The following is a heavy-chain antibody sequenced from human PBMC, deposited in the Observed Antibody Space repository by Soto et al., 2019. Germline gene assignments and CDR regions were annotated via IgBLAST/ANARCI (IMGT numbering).Heavy chain of an antibody. V-gene: IGHV3-21*01. CDR3: ARRSVGSYGDYFDS. CDR2: IRRSSSYI. CDR1: GFTFSSYS. Sequence: PGGSLRLSCAASGFTFSSYSMNWVRQAPGKGLEWVSSIRRSSSYIDYADSVKGRFSISRDNAKNSLYLQMNSLRAEDTAVYYCARRSVGSYGDYFDSWGHGTLVTVSS. D-gene: IGHD4-17*01. J-gene: IGHJ5*01.